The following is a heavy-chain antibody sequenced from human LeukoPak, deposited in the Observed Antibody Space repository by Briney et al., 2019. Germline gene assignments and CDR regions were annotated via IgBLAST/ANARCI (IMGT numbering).Heavy chain of an antibody. CDR2: IIPILGIA. CDR3: ARAFGVATYSPYYFDY. CDR1: GGTFSSYA. D-gene: IGHD3-3*01. J-gene: IGHJ4*02. V-gene: IGHV1-69*04. Sequence: GASVKVSCKASGGTFSSYAISWVRQAPGQGLEWMGRIIPILGIANYAQKFQGRVTITADKSTSTVYMELSSLRSEDTAVYYCARAFGVATYSPYYFDYWGQGTLVTVSS.